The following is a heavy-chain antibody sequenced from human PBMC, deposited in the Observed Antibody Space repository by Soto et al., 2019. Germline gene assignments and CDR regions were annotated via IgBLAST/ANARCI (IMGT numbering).Heavy chain of an antibody. Sequence: SETLSLTCAVYGGSFSGYYWTWIRQPPGTGLEWIGEINHSGSTNYNPSLKSRVTISVDTSKNQFSLKLNSMTAADTAVYCCARHTPAISISDHWGQGTLVTVSS. CDR3: ARHTPAISISDH. CDR2: INHSGST. V-gene: IGHV4-34*01. J-gene: IGHJ4*02. D-gene: IGHD2-15*01. CDR1: GGSFSGYY.